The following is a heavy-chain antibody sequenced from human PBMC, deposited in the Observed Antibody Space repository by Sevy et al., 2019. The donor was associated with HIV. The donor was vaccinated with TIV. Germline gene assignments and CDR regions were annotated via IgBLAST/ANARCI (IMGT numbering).Heavy chain of an antibody. CDR2: IKQGGSET. J-gene: IGHJ4*02. D-gene: IGHD3-9*01. Sequence: GGSLRLSCAASGFTFGDYWLTWVRQVPGKGLEWVANIKQGGSETYYAESVKGRFSISTDNSKNSLYLQMNSLRAEDKAVYYCARCQPDNYYHDGAVYYGLLFDHWGQGALVTVSS. CDR1: GFTFGDYW. CDR3: ARCQPDNYYHDGAVYYGLLFDH. V-gene: IGHV3-7*01.